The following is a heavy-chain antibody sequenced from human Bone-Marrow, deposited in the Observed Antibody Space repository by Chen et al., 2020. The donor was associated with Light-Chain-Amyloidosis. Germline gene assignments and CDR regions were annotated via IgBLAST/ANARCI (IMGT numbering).Heavy chain of an antibody. J-gene: IGHJ3*01. V-gene: IGHV3-21*01. Sequence: VQLVESGGALVTPGGSLRLSCAASGFPFSSYSLTWVRQAPGRGLEWVAYIGSEGNFVYYADSVKGRFFISRDNDKNSLFLQMSSLRVEDTALYYCTRRLYSDSAAYQPSSFDVWGRGTIVTVSS. CDR1: GFPFSSYS. D-gene: IGHD3-22*01. CDR3: TRRLYSDSAAYQPSSFDV. CDR2: IGSEGNFV.